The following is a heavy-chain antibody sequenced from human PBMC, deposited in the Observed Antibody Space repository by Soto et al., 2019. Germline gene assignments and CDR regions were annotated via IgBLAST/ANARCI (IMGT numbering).Heavy chain of an antibody. Sequence: GGSLRLSCAASGFIFSSYDMHWVRQAPGKGLEYVSAISSNGGSTYYANSVKGRFTISRDNSKNTLYLQMGSLRAEDMAVYYCARAPVGVYDYWGQGTLVTVPQ. J-gene: IGHJ4*02. CDR2: ISSNGGST. D-gene: IGHD1-26*01. CDR3: ARAPVGVYDY. V-gene: IGHV3-64*01. CDR1: GFIFSSYD.